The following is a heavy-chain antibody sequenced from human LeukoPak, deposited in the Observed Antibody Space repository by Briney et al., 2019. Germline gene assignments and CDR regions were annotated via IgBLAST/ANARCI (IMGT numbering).Heavy chain of an antibody. J-gene: IGHJ4*02. CDR1: GFTFSNAW. CDR2: IKSKTDGGTT. V-gene: IGHV3-15*01. CDR3: AKDRPLIAAAGYFDY. Sequence: GGSLRLSCAASGFTFSNAWMSWVRQAPGKGLEWVGRIKSKTDGGTTDYAAPVKGRFTISRDDSKNTLYLQMNSLKTEDTAVYYCAKDRPLIAAAGYFDYWGQGTLVTVSS. D-gene: IGHD6-13*01.